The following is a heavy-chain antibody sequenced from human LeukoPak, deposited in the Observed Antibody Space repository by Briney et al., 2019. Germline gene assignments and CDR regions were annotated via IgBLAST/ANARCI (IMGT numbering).Heavy chain of an antibody. CDR1: GYSFTSYS. CDR2: IDPSDSYT. CDR3: ARHHDYGDYGCFDY. D-gene: IGHD4-17*01. J-gene: IGHJ4*02. V-gene: IGHV5-10-1*01. Sequence: GGSLWISCKGSGYSFTSYSISWVRQMPGKGLEWMGRIDPSDSYTNYSPSFQGHVTISADKSISTAYLQWSTLRASDTAMYYCARHHDYGDYGCFDYWGQGTLVTVSS.